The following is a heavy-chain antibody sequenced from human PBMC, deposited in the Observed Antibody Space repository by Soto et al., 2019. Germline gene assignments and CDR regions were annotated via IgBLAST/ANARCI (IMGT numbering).Heavy chain of an antibody. CDR1: GYTFTSYY. D-gene: IGHD3-22*01. CDR2: INPSGGST. Sequence: VASVKVSCKASGYTFTSYYMHWVRQAPGQGLEWMGIINPSGGSTSYAQKFQGRVTMTRDTSTSTVYMELSSLRSEDTAVYYCARTDYDSSHYYYCGMDVWGQGTTVTVSS. CDR3: ARTDYDSSHYYYCGMDV. J-gene: IGHJ6*02. V-gene: IGHV1-46*01.